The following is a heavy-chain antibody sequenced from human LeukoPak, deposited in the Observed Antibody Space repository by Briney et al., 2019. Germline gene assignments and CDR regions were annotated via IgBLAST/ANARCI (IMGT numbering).Heavy chain of an antibody. CDR2: INPNSGGT. Sequence: GASVKVSCKVSGYTLTELSMHWVRQAPGKGLEWMGWINPNSGGTNYAQKFQGRVTMTRDTSISTAYMELSRLRSDDTAVYYCARDGGDFWSGYYTRWGQGTLVTVSS. J-gene: IGHJ4*02. CDR1: GYTLTELS. V-gene: IGHV1-2*02. D-gene: IGHD3-3*01. CDR3: ARDGGDFWSGYYTR.